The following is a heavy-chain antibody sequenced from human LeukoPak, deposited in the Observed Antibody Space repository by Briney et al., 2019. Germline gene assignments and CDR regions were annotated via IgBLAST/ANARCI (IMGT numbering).Heavy chain of an antibody. V-gene: IGHV3-23*01. CDR3: TRVESYPLRNAFDI. Sequence: PGGSLRLSCAASGFTFSNYGMSWVRQAPGKGLEWVSAISGSGGTTYYVDSVKGRFTISRDNSKNTLYLQMNSLRAEDTAVYYCTRVESYPLRNAFDIWGQGTMVTVSS. CDR1: GFTFSNYG. J-gene: IGHJ3*02. CDR2: ISGSGGTT. D-gene: IGHD1-14*01.